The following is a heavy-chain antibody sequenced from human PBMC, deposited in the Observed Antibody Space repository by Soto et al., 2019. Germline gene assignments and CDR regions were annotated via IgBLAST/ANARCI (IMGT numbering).Heavy chain of an antibody. CDR3: ARVHSSGWYVEPYDA. V-gene: IGHV3-9*01. J-gene: IGHJ3*01. CDR1: GFKFDDYA. CDR2: INWNGAYS. Sequence: EVQLVESGGNLARPGESLRLSCAASGFKFDDYAFHWVRQAPGKGPEWVSGINWNGAYSGYADSVKGRFTISRDNAGNFVYLQMDTLRPEDTALYYCARVHSSGWYVEPYDAWGQGTMVTVSS. D-gene: IGHD6-19*01.